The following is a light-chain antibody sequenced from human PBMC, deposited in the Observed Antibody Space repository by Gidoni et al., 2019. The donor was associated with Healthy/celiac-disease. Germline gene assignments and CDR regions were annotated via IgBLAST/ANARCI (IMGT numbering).Light chain of an antibody. CDR1: QSVSSSY. CDR3: QQYGSSSWT. Sequence: IVLPQSPGTLSLSPGERATLSCRASQSVSSSYLAWYQQKPGQAPRLLIYGASSRATGIPDRLSGSGSGTDFTLTISRLEPEDFAVYYCQQYGSSSWTFGQGTKVEIK. V-gene: IGKV3-20*01. CDR2: GAS. J-gene: IGKJ1*01.